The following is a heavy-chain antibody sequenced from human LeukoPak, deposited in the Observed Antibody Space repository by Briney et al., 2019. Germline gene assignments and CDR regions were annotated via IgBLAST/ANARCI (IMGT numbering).Heavy chain of an antibody. CDR1: GFTFSSFA. CDR3: ATYRQVMLPFES. V-gene: IGHV3-23*01. D-gene: IGHD5-18*01. CDR2: IFPTSREI. Sequence: GGSLRLSCAASGFTFSSFAMIWVRQPPGKGLEWVSSIFPTSREIHYADSVRGRFTISRDNSKSTLSLQMNSLRAEDTAIYYCATYRQVMLPFESWGQGTLVAVSS. J-gene: IGHJ4*02.